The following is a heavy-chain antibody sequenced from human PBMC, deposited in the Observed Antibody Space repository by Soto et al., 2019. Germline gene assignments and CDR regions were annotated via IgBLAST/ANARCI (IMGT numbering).Heavy chain of an antibody. CDR3: ARHGVGDILTGQPDY. J-gene: IGHJ4*02. CDR1: GYSFTSYW. CDR2: IYPGDSDT. V-gene: IGHV5-51*01. D-gene: IGHD3-9*01. Sequence: PGESLNLSCKGSGYSFTSYWIGWVRQMPGKGLEWMGIIYPGDSDTRYSPSFQGQHTISADKSISTAYLQWSSLKASDTAMYYCARHGVGDILTGQPDYWGQGTLVTVSS.